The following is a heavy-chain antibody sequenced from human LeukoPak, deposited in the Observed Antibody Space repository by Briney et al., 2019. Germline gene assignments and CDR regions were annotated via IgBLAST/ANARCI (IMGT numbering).Heavy chain of an antibody. D-gene: IGHD6-19*01. CDR3: ARVSSGWYYDY. CDR1: GFTFSSYA. CDR2: ISYDGSNK. Sequence: GGSLRLSCAASGFTFSSYAMHWVRQAPGKGLEWVAVISYDGSNKYYADSVKGRFTISRDNSKNTLYLQMNSLRAEDTAVYYCARVSSGWYYDYWGQETLVTVSS. V-gene: IGHV3-30-3*01. J-gene: IGHJ4*02.